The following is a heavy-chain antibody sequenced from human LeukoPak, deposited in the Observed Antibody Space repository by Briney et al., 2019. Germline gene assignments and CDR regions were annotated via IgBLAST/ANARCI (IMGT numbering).Heavy chain of an antibody. J-gene: IGHJ3*02. V-gene: IGHV3-21*01. Sequence: GGSLRLSCAASGFTFSSYSMNWVRQAPGKGLEWVSSISSSSYIYYADSVKGRFTISRDNAKSSLYLQMNSLRAEDTAVYYCARRVYCGGDCYLALAFDIWGQGTMCTLSS. D-gene: IGHD2-21*02. CDR1: GFTFSSYS. CDR3: ARRVYCGGDCYLALAFDI. CDR2: ISSSSYI.